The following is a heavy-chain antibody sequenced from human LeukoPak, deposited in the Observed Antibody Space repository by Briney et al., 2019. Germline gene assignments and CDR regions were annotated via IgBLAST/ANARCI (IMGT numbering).Heavy chain of an antibody. CDR1: GFTFSSYA. J-gene: IGHJ4*02. CDR3: ARGDLVSGFDY. Sequence: PGGSLRLSCAASGFTFSSYAMHWVRQAPGKGLECVSAISSNGGSTYYADSVKGRFTISRDNSKNTLYLQMGSLRAEDMAVYYCARGDLVSGFDYWGQGTLVTVSS. D-gene: IGHD1-14*01. V-gene: IGHV3-64*02. CDR2: ISSNGGST.